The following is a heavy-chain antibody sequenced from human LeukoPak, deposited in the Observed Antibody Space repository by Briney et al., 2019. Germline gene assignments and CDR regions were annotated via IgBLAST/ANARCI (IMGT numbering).Heavy chain of an antibody. CDR3: ARRSDVTAGAFDI. CDR2: IYYSGST. D-gene: IGHD2-21*02. V-gene: IGHV4-31*03. CDR1: GGSISSGGYY. Sequence: SETLSLTCTVSGGSISSGGYYWSWIRLHPGKGLEWIGYIYYSGSTYYNPSLKSRVTISVDTSKNQFSLKLSSVTAADTAVYYCARRSDVTAGAFDIWGQGTMVTVSS. J-gene: IGHJ3*02.